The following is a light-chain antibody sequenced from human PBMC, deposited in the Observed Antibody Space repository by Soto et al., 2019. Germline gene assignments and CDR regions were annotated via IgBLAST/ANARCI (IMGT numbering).Light chain of an antibody. CDR2: AAS. CDR3: QQLNSYPIT. CDR1: QNINNY. Sequence: DIQITQSPSSLSASVGDRVTITCHASQNINNYLNWYQQKPGRAPKLLIYAASTLQSGVPSRFSGSGSGTDFTLTISSLQPEDFATYFCQQLNSYPITFGQGTRLEIK. V-gene: IGKV1-9*01. J-gene: IGKJ5*01.